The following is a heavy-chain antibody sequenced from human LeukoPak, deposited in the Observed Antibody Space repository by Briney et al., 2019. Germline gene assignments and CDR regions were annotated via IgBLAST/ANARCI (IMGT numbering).Heavy chain of an antibody. CDR2: ISGGGGIT. V-gene: IGHV3-23*01. CDR3: AKYGVDCRRNSCYRLYYMDV. D-gene: IGHD2-2*01. CDR1: GFTFDSYA. J-gene: IGHJ6*03. Sequence: GGSLRLSCAASGFTFDSYAMTWVRQAPGKGLEWVSSISGGGGITNYADSVKGRFTISRDNSKYTLFLQMNSLRAEDTAVYYCAKYGVDCRRNSCYRLYYMDVWGKGTTVTVSS.